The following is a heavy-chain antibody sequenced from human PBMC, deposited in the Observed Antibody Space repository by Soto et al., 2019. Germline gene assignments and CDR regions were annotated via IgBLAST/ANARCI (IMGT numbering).Heavy chain of an antibody. D-gene: IGHD3-10*01. CDR3: ARGGYYYGSGKTSYYYGMDV. CDR1: GGSISTYY. J-gene: IGHJ6*02. Sequence: PSETLSLTCSVSGGSISTYYWSWIRQPPGKGLEWIAYIYYSGSTNYNPSLKSRVTISVDTSKNQFSLKLSSVTAADTAVYYCARGGYYYGSGKTSYYYGMDVWGQGPRSPSP. V-gene: IGHV4-59*01. CDR2: IYYSGST.